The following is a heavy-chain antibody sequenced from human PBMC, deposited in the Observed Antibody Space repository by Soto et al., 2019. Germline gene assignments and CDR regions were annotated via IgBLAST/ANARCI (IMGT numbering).Heavy chain of an antibody. D-gene: IGHD6-19*01. Sequence: ASGKVSCKASGYTFTSYAMHWVRQAPGQRLEWMGWINAGNGNTKYSQKFQGRVTITRDTSASTAYMELSSLRSEDTAVYYCARSGWPYYYYGMDVWGQGTTVTVSS. J-gene: IGHJ6*02. CDR1: GYTFTSYA. CDR2: INAGNGNT. CDR3: ARSGWPYYYYGMDV. V-gene: IGHV1-3*01.